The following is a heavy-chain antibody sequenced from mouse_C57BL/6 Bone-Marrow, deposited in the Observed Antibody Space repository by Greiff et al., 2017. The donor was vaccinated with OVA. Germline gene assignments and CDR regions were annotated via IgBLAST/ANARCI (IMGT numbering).Heavy chain of an antibody. D-gene: IGHD3-1*01. CDR1: GFTFSDYG. J-gene: IGHJ4*01. CDR2: ISTLAYST. Sequence: EVQRVESGGGLVQPGGSLKLSCAASGFTFSDYGMAWVRQVPGKGPEWVAFISTLAYSTYYADTVTGRFTISRENAKNTLYLEMSSLRSEDTAMYYCARGQLLYYAMDYWGQGTSVTVSS. CDR3: ARGQLLYYAMDY. V-gene: IGHV5-15*01.